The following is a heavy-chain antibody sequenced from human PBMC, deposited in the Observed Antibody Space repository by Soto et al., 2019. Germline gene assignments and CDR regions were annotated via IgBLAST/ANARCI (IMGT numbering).Heavy chain of an antibody. CDR1: GGSVSNSNYY. J-gene: IGHJ4*02. D-gene: IGHD2-8*01. CDR2: VYYRGRS. V-gene: IGHV4-39*01. CDR3: VSQRTSVLAQAYFDY. Sequence: SETLSLTCTVSGGSVSNSNYYWGWIRQSPGKGLEWIGSVYYRGRSYSKSSVKSRVTISVDTSKNQFSLNLNSVTASDTAVYFCVSQRTSVLAQAYFDYWGPGALVTVSS.